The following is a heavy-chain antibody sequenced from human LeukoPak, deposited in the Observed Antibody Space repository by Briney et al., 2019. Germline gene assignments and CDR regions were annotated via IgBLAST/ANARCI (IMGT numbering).Heavy chain of an antibody. D-gene: IGHD2-15*01. Sequence: PSETLSLTCTVSGGPISSYYWSWIRQPPGKGLEWIGYIYYSGSTKYNPSLKSRVTTSGDTSKNQFSLKLSSVTAADTAVYYCATATLYCSGGSCYPNYFDYWGQGTLVTVSS. J-gene: IGHJ4*02. CDR2: IYYSGST. V-gene: IGHV4-59*01. CDR3: ATATLYCSGGSCYPNYFDY. CDR1: GGPISSYY.